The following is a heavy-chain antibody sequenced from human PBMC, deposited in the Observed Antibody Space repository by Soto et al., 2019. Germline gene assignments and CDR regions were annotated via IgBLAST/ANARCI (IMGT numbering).Heavy chain of an antibody. CDR1: GYTFTSCY. CDR2: INPSGGST. J-gene: IGHJ6*02. CDR3: ARFSSSSYYYGMDV. Sequence: ASVKVSCKPSGYTFTSCYIHWVRQTPGQGLEWMGIINPSGGSTSYAQKFQGRVTMTRDTSTSTVYMELSSLRSEDTAVYYCARFSSSSYYYGMDVWGQGTTVTVSS. V-gene: IGHV1-46*01. D-gene: IGHD6-6*01.